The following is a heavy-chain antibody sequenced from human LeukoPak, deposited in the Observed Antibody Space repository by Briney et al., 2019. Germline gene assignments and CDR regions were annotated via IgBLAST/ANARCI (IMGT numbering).Heavy chain of an antibody. CDR1: GFTFSSYG. J-gene: IGHJ5*02. CDR3: ARGMRVVPAAMDNWFDP. CDR2: IGTAGDT. V-gene: IGHV3-13*01. Sequence: GGSLRLSCAASGFTFSSYGMHWVRQATGKGLEWVSAIGTAGDTYYPGSVKGRFTISRESAKNSLYLQMNSLRAGDTAVYYCARGMRVVPAAMDNWFDPWGQGTLVTVSS. D-gene: IGHD2-2*01.